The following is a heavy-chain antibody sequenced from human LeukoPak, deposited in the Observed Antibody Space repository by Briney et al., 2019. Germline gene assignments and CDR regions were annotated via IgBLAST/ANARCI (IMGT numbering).Heavy chain of an antibody. D-gene: IGHD4-17*01. CDR1: GFTFSSYS. V-gene: IGHV3-21*01. CDR2: ISSSSSYI. CDR3: ARFAPRDYGEYYYYYYMDV. Sequence: PGGSLRLSCAASGFTFSSYSMNWVRQAPGKGLEWVSSISSSSSYIYYADSVKGRFTISRDNAKNSLYLQMNSLRAEDTAVYYCARFAPRDYGEYYYYYYMDVWGKGTTVTVSS. J-gene: IGHJ6*03.